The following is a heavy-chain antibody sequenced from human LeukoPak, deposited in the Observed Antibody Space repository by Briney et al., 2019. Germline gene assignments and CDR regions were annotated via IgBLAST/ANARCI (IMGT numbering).Heavy chain of an antibody. Sequence: PGGSLTLPCAASGLPFSSYAMLWLRQAPGKGLEWASAMSGRGGSTFYADCVKARFTLSRDNPKNTVYPQMNSLRAEDTAVYYCAKCVGYGGNSLLDYWGQGTLVTVSS. CDR1: GLPFSSYA. J-gene: IGHJ4*02. D-gene: IGHD4-23*01. CDR2: MSGRGGST. V-gene: IGHV3-23*01. CDR3: AKCVGYGGNSLLDY.